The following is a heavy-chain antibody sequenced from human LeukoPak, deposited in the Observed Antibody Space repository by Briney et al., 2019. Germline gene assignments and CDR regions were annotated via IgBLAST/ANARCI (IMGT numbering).Heavy chain of an antibody. V-gene: IGHV1-2*02. J-gene: IGHJ5*02. D-gene: IGHD6-6*01. CDR1: GYTFTGYY. CDR2: INPNSGGT. Sequence: ASVKVSCKASGYTFTGYYMHWVRQAPGQGLEWMGWINPNSGGTNYAQKFQGRVTMTRDTSISTAYMELSRLRSDDTAVYYCARDKSESGQHVQFDPWGQGTLVTVSS. CDR3: ARDKSESGQHVQFDP.